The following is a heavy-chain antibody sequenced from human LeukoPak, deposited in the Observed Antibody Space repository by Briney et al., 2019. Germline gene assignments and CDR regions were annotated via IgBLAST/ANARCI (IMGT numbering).Heavy chain of an antibody. V-gene: IGHV4-39*07. Sequence: SETLSLTCTVSGGSISSYNYYWGWIRQAPGKGLEWIGSISYTGSTYYNPSLKSRVTMSVDTSKNQFSPKLSSVTAADTAVYYCARGVVAAYNWFDPWGQGTLVTVSS. CDR2: ISYTGST. J-gene: IGHJ5*02. CDR3: ARGVVAAYNWFDP. CDR1: GGSISSYNYY. D-gene: IGHD3-10*01.